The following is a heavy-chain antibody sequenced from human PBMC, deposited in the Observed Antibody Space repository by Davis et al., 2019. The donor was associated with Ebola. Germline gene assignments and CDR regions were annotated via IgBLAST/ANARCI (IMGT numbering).Heavy chain of an antibody. D-gene: IGHD1-1*01. CDR2: ISSSSSYI. V-gene: IGHV3-21*04. CDR1: GFTFSSYS. Sequence: GESLKISCAASGFTFSSYSMNWVRQAPGKGLEWVSSISSSSSYIYYADSVKGRFTISRDNAKNSLYLQMNSLRAEDTAVYYCARDDNFLFTYYFDYWGQGTLVTVSS. CDR3: ARDDNFLFTYYFDY. J-gene: IGHJ4*02.